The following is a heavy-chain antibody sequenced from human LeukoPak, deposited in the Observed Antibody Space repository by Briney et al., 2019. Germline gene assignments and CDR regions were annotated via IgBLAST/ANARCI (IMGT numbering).Heavy chain of an antibody. V-gene: IGHV1-18*01. Sequence: ASVKVSCKASGYTFTTYGISWVRQAPGQGLEWMGWISPYDGNTNYAQKLQGRVTMTTDTSTSTAYMELRSLRSVDTAVYYCARDRAVVVAATDYWGQGTLVTVSS. D-gene: IGHD2-15*01. CDR3: ARDRAVVVAATDY. J-gene: IGHJ4*02. CDR1: GYTFTTYG. CDR2: ISPYDGNT.